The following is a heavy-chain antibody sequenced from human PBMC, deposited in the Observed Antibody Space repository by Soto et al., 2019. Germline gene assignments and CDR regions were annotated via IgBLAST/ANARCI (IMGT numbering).Heavy chain of an antibody. V-gene: IGHV1-46*01. CDR2: INPSGGST. J-gene: IGHJ6*02. CDR1: GYTFTSYY. CDR3: AGEYYYDSSGYYYVGYYYYYGMDV. D-gene: IGHD3-22*01. Sequence: ASVKVSCKASGYTFTSYYMHWVRQAPGQGLEWMGIINPSGGSTSYAQKFQGRVTMTRDTSTSTVHMELSSLRSEDTAVYYCAGEYYYDSSGYYYVGYYYYYGMDVWGQGTTVTVSS.